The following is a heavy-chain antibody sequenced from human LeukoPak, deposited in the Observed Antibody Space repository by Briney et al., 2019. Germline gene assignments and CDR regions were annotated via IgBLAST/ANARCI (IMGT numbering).Heavy chain of an antibody. CDR1: GFTFDDYA. CDR3: AKAPAGYCSGGSCYFWYFDL. J-gene: IGHJ2*01. Sequence: GGSLRLSCAASGFTFDDYAMHWVRQAPGKGLEWVSGISWNSGSIGYADSVKGRFTISRDNAKNSLYLQMNSLRAEDTALYYCAKAPAGYCSGGSCYFWYFDLWGRGTLVTVSS. CDR2: ISWNSGSI. V-gene: IGHV3-9*01. D-gene: IGHD2-15*01.